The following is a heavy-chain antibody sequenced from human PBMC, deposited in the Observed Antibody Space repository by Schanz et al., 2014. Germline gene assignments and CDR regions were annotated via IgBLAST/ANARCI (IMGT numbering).Heavy chain of an antibody. CDR1: GFTFRSHG. CDR2: ISYDGNNK. J-gene: IGHJ4*02. CDR3: AREMDTAIGDY. V-gene: IGHV3-30*03. D-gene: IGHD5-18*01. Sequence: QVQLVESGGGVVQPGRSLRLSCAASGFTFRSHGMHWVRQAPGKGLEWVALISYDGNNKFYTDSVKGRFTISRDNSRNTLYLEIDXXXXXXXAVYFCAREMDTAIGDYWGQGTLVTVSS.